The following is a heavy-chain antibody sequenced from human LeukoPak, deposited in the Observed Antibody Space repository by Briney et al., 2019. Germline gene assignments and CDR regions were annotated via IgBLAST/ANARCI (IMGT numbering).Heavy chain of an antibody. CDR2: IPGRGGSS. J-gene: IGHJ4*02. D-gene: IGHD1-1*01. V-gene: IGHV3-23*01. CDR1: GFTFSSYD. Sequence: GGPLRLSCVVSGFTFSSYDMSWVRQAPGKGLEWVSVIPGRGGSSYYADSVKGRFTISRDNSKSTLSLQMNSLRAEDTAVYYCASRNSGWNSFDYWGQGTLVTVSS. CDR3: ASRNSGWNSFDY.